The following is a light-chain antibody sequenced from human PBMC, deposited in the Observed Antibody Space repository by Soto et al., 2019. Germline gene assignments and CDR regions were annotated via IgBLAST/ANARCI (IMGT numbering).Light chain of an antibody. CDR1: QNVLYSSNKNY. Sequence: DIVMTQSPDSLAVSLGERATINCTSSQNVLYSSNKNYLAWFQQQPGQPPKLLIYWASTRESGVPDRFSGSGSGTDFSLTISNLQAEDVAVYYCQQYYSTPWTFGQRTKVEIK. V-gene: IGKV4-1*01. CDR3: QQYYSTPWT. CDR2: WAS. J-gene: IGKJ1*01.